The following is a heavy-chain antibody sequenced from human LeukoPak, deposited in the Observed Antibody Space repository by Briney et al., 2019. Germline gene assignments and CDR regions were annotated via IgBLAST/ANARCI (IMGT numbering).Heavy chain of an antibody. CDR1: GFTFSSYG. CDR3: AKVGSGSTLPVV. Sequence: PGGSLRLSCAASGFTFSSYGMHWVRQAPGKGLEWVAFIRYDGSNKYCTNSVKGRFTISRDNSKNTLYLQMNSLRAEDTAVYYCAKVGSGSTLPVVGGQGTLVTVSS. D-gene: IGHD6-19*01. V-gene: IGHV3-30*02. J-gene: IGHJ1*01. CDR2: IRYDGSNK.